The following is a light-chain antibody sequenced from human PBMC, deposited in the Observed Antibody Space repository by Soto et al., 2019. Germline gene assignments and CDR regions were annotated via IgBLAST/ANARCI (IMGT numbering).Light chain of an antibody. CDR2: EVS. Sequence: QSVLTQPPSVSGSPGQSVTISCTGITSDVGTYNSVSWYQQPPGTAPKLMLYEVSSRPSGVPDRFSGSKSGNTASLTISGLQPEDEADYYCSLYTTSSTLLLGGGTKLTVL. CDR1: TSDVGTYNS. J-gene: IGLJ2*01. V-gene: IGLV2-18*01. CDR3: SLYTTSSTLL.